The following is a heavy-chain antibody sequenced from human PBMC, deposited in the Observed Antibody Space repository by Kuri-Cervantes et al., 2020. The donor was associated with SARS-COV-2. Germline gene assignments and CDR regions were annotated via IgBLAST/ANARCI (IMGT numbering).Heavy chain of an antibody. CDR1: GASINRYY. V-gene: IGHV4-59*01. Sequence: SETLSLTCSVSGASINRYYWSWIRQPPGKGLEWVGYIYSNGSTNYNPSLKSRVTISLDMSLTQFSLKMNSVTTADTAMYYCATLTYGINLEDYWGQGTLVTVSS. CDR2: IYSNGST. CDR3: ATLTYGINLEDY. J-gene: IGHJ4*02. D-gene: IGHD3-3*01.